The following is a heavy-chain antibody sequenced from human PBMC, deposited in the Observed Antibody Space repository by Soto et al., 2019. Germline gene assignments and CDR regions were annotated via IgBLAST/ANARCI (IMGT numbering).Heavy chain of an antibody. J-gene: IGHJ6*02. CDR2: INGGNGHT. CDR1: GYTFSTYA. V-gene: IGHV1-3*01. CDR3: ARGKGMEENYYYYGMDV. Sequence: ASVKVSCKASGYTFSTYALHWVRQAPGQGLEWMGWINGGNGHTRYSQKFKDRVTISRDTPASTAYMELSGLRSEDMAVYYCARGKGMEENYYYYGMDVWGQGTTVTVSS. D-gene: IGHD1-1*01.